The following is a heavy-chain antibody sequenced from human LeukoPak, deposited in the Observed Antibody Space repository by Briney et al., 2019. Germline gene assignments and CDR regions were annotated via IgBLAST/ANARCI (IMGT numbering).Heavy chain of an antibody. J-gene: IGHJ4*02. V-gene: IGHV1-46*01. CDR3: ARVDTIYSSSSEWDFDY. CDR2: INPSGGST. Sequence: ASVKVSCKASGYTFTSYYMHWVRHAPGQGLEWMGIINPSGGSTSYAQKFQGRVTMTRDTSTSTVYMELSSLRSEDTAVYYCARVDTIYSSSSEWDFDYWGQGTLVTVSS. CDR1: GYTFTSYY. D-gene: IGHD6-6*01.